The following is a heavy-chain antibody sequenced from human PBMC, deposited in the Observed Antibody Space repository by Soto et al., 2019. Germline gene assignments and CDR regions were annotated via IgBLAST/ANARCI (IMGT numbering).Heavy chain of an antibody. D-gene: IGHD3-10*01. Sequence: QITLKESGPTLVKPTQTLTLTCTFSGFSLTTGAGGVGWIRQPPGKALEWLALVYDTKDIRNSTSLKNRHTISTDTSKNQVVLTLTNMDPADTATYSCAHGRSVGSTYFFEYWGQGTLVTVSS. CDR1: GFSLTTGAGG. CDR2: VYDTKDI. V-gene: IGHV2-5*01. CDR3: AHGRSVGSTYFFEY. J-gene: IGHJ4*02.